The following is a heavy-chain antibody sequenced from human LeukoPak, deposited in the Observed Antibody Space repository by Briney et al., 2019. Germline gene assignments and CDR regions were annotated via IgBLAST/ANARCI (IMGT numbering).Heavy chain of an antibody. CDR3: ARSPYGSGSYYND. Sequence: PSETLSLTCAVYGGSFSGYYWSWIRQPPGKGLEWIGEINHSGSTNYNPSLKSRVTISVETSKNQFSLKLSSATAADTAVYYCARSPYGSGSYYNDWGQGTLVTVSS. D-gene: IGHD3-10*01. J-gene: IGHJ4*02. CDR1: GGSFSGYY. CDR2: INHSGST. V-gene: IGHV4-34*01.